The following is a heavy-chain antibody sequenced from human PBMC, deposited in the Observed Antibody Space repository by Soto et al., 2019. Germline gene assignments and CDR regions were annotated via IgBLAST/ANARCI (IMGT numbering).Heavy chain of an antibody. D-gene: IGHD2-2*01. CDR1: GGSISSYY. J-gene: IGHJ4*02. Sequence: PSETLSLTCTVSGGSISSYYWSWIRQPPGKGLEWIGYIYYSGSTNYNPSLKSRVTISVDTSKNQFSLKLSSVTAADTAVYYCARKYQLLGFDYWGQGTLVTVSS. V-gene: IGHV4-59*01. CDR2: IYYSGST. CDR3: ARKYQLLGFDY.